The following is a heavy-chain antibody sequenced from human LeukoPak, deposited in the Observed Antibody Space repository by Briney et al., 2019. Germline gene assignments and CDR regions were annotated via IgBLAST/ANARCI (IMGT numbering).Heavy chain of an antibody. Sequence: SETLSLTCTVSGGSISSYYWGWIRQPPGKGLGWIGSIYYSGSTYYNPSLKSRVTISVDTSKNQFSLKLSSVTAADTAVYYCARAEYYYYGMDVWGQGTTVTVSS. J-gene: IGHJ6*02. V-gene: IGHV4-39*01. CDR2: IYYSGST. CDR3: ARAEYYYYGMDV. CDR1: GGSISSYY.